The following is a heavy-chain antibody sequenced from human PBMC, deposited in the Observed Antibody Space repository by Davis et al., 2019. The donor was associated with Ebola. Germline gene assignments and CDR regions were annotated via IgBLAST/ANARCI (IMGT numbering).Heavy chain of an antibody. CDR3: AGSRYYYYGMDV. CDR1: GYSFTSYW. CDR2: IDPSDSYT. D-gene: IGHD1-26*01. Sequence: GGSLRLSCKGSGYSFTSYWISWVRQMPGKGLEWMGRIDPSDSYTNYSPSFQDHVTISADKSISTAYLQWSSLKASDTAMYYCAGSRYYYYGMDVWGQGTTVTVSS. J-gene: IGHJ6*02. V-gene: IGHV5-10-1*01.